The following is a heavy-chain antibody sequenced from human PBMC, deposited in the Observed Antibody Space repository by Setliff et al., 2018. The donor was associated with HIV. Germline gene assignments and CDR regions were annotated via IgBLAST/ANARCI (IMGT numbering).Heavy chain of an antibody. CDR3: ATGGGPLVYYYYYMDV. CDR1: GFPFSTYP. V-gene: IGHV3-30*03. Sequence: GGSLRLSCVASGFPFSTYPMHWIRQAPGKGLEWVAPTSYDGSNKFYTDSVKGRFTISRDNSKNTLYLQMNSLRAEDTAVYYCATGGGPLVYYYYYMDVWGKGTTVTVSS. CDR2: TSYDGSNK. J-gene: IGHJ6*03. D-gene: IGHD3-10*01.